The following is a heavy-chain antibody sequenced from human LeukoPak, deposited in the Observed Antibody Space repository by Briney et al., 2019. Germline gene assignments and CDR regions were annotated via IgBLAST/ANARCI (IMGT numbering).Heavy chain of an antibody. D-gene: IGHD1-26*01. Sequence: PGGSLRLSCAASGFTFSSYSMNWVRQAPGKGLEWVSYISSSGSTIYYADSVKGRFTISRDNAKNSLYLQMNSLRAEDTAVYYCARGLSGSYRNYWGQGTLVTVSS. V-gene: IGHV3-48*04. CDR3: ARGLSGSYRNY. J-gene: IGHJ4*02. CDR2: ISSSGSTI. CDR1: GFTFSSYS.